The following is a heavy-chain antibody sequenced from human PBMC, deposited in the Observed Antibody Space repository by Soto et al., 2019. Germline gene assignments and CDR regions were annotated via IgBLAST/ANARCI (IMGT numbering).Heavy chain of an antibody. V-gene: IGHV3-23*01. CDR1: GFTFSSYA. Sequence: GGSLRLSCAASGFTFSSYAMSWVRQAPGRGLEWVSAISGSGGSTYYADSGKGRFTISRDNSKNTLYLQMNSLRAEDTAVYYCAKDLYRAGDLYYYYGMDVWGQGTTVTVSS. CDR3: AKDLYRAGDLYYYYGMDV. D-gene: IGHD6-19*01. CDR2: ISGSGGST. J-gene: IGHJ6*02.